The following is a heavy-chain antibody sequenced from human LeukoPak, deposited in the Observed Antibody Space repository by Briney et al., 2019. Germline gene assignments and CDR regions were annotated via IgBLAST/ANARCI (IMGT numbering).Heavy chain of an antibody. CDR3: AREAVAATNYFDY. J-gene: IGHJ4*02. Sequence: GGSLRLSCAASGFTFSSYAMSWVRQAPGKGLEWVSSIGGNTYYADSVKGRFTISRDNAKNSLFLQMDSLRAEDTAVYYCAREAVAATNYFDYWGQGTLVTVSS. CDR2: IGGNT. CDR1: GFTFSSYA. D-gene: IGHD6-13*01. V-gene: IGHV3-23*01.